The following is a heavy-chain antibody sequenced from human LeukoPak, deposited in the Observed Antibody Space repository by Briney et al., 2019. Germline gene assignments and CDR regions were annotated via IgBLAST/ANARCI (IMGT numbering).Heavy chain of an antibody. CDR1: GFTFSDYY. D-gene: IGHD3-22*01. Sequence: GGSLRLSCAASGFTFSDYYMSWIRQAPGKGLEWISYISSSGDTIFYADSVKGRFTISRDNAKNSLYLQMNSLRADDTAVYYCARVLHRRNYDSSVYYGYWGQGTLVTVSS. V-gene: IGHV3-11*04. J-gene: IGHJ4*02. CDR2: ISSSGDTI. CDR3: ARVLHRRNYDSSVYYGY.